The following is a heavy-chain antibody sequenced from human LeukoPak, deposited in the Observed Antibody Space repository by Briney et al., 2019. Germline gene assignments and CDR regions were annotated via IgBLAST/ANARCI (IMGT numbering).Heavy chain of an antibody. CDR3: ARDCSGGSCYSGGYYYYYGMDV. Sequence: SETLSLTCTVSGGSISSGGYYWSWIRQHPGKGLEWIRYIYYSGSTYYNPSLKSRVTRSVATSKNHFSLKLSSVTAADTAVYYCARDCSGGSCYSGGYYYYYGMDVWGQGTTVTVSS. J-gene: IGHJ6*02. V-gene: IGHV4-31*03. D-gene: IGHD2-15*01. CDR1: GGSISSGGYY. CDR2: IYYSGST.